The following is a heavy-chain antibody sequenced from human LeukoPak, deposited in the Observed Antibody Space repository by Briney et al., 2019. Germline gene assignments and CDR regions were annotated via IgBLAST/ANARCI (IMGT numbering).Heavy chain of an antibody. Sequence: SVKVSCKASGGTFSGYAISWVRQAPGQGLEWMGGIIPIFGTANYAQKFQGRVTITADESTSTAYMELSSLRSEDTAVYYCARLMVRGVIGWFDPWGQGTLVTVSS. CDR2: IIPIFGTA. V-gene: IGHV1-69*13. CDR1: GGTFSGYA. J-gene: IGHJ5*02. CDR3: ARLMVRGVIGWFDP. D-gene: IGHD3-10*01.